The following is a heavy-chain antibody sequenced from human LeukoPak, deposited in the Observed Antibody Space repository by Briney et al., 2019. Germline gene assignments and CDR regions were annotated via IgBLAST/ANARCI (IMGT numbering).Heavy chain of an antibody. CDR3: AGKGRDAYSSGWFDY. CDR2: ISSSSSTI. D-gene: IGHD6-19*01. V-gene: IGHV3-48*01. J-gene: IGHJ4*02. Sequence: GGSLRLSCAASGFTFSSYEMNWVRQAPGKGLEWVSYISSSSSTIYYADSVKGRFTISRDNAKNSLYLQMNSLRAEDTAVYYCAGKGRDAYSSGWFDYWGQGTLVTVSS. CDR1: GFTFSSYE.